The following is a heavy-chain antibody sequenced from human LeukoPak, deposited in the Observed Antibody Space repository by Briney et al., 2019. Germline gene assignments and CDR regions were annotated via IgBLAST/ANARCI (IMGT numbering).Heavy chain of an antibody. Sequence: SVKVSCKASGGTFSSYAISWVRQAPGQGLEWMGGIIPIFGTPHSAQKFQGRVTITTDESTSTAFMDLSSLRSEDTAVYYCARGKLGYYYYHMDAWGKGTTVTVSS. J-gene: IGHJ6*03. V-gene: IGHV1-69*05. CDR1: GGTFSSYA. CDR3: ARGKLGYYYYHMDA. CDR2: IIPIFGTP. D-gene: IGHD3-3*02.